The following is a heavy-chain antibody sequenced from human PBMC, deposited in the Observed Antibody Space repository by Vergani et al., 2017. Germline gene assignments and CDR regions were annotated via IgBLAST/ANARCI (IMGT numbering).Heavy chain of an antibody. CDR2: IYSGGST. D-gene: IGHD4-17*01. CDR3: ARGVGGDYDPYYYYYIDV. Sequence: EVQLVESGGGLVKPGGSLRLSCAASGFTVSSNYMSWVRQAPGKGLEWVSVIYSGGSTYYADSVKGRFTISRDNSKNTLYLQMNSLRAEDTAVYYCARGVGGDYDPYYYYYIDVWGKGTTVTVSS. V-gene: IGHV3-66*01. J-gene: IGHJ6*03. CDR1: GFTVSSNY.